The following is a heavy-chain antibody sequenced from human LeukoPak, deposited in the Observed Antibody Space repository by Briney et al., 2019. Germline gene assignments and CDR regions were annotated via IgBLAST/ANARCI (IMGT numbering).Heavy chain of an antibody. J-gene: IGHJ6*03. Sequence: ASVKVSCKASGYTFTSYGISWVRQAPGQGLEWMGWISAYNGNTNYAQKLQGRVTMTTDTSTSTAYMELSRLRSDDTAVYYCARGGVVVPAAIWGNYYYYMDVWGKGTTVTVSS. CDR2: ISAYNGNT. CDR3: ARGGVVVPAAIWGNYYYYMDV. D-gene: IGHD2-2*01. V-gene: IGHV1-18*01. CDR1: GYTFTSYG.